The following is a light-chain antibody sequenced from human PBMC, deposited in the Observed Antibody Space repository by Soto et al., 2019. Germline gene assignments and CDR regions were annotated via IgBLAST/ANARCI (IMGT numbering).Light chain of an antibody. CDR3: QQYSDYWT. CDR1: RSIMNW. J-gene: IGKJ1*01. Sequence: DIQLTQSPSTLSASVGDRVTITCRASRSIMNWLAWYQQKSGKGPKLLIYKASNLQTGVPSRFSGSGYGTEFTRTIISLQPDDVATYYCQQYSDYWTFGQGTKVEIK. V-gene: IGKV1-5*03. CDR2: KAS.